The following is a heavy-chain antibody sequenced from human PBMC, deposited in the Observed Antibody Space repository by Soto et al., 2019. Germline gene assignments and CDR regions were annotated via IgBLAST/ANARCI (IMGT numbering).Heavy chain of an antibody. V-gene: IGHV3-30-3*01. CDR2: ISYDGSNK. D-gene: IGHD6-13*01. J-gene: IGHJ5*02. CDR3: ARDPGSSSWYWAGGPWFDP. Sequence: PGGSLRLSCAASGFTFSSYAMHWVRQAPGKGLEWVAVISYDGSNKYYADSVKGRFTISRDNSKNTLYLQMNSLRAEDTAVYYCARDPGSSSWYWAGGPWFDPWGQGTLVTVSS. CDR1: GFTFSSYA.